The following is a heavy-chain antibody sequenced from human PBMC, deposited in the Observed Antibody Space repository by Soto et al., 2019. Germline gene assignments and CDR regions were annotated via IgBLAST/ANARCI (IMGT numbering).Heavy chain of an antibody. Sequence: PSETLSLTCAVCGGSFSGYYWSWIRHPPGKGLEWIGEINHSGSTNYNPSLKSRVTISVDTSKNQFSLKLSSVTAADTAVYYCARGVGYCSGGSCYYYYMEVWGKGTTVTVSS. D-gene: IGHD2-15*01. CDR1: GGSFSGYY. CDR3: ARGVGYCSGGSCYYYYMEV. V-gene: IGHV4-34*01. CDR2: INHSGST. J-gene: IGHJ6*03.